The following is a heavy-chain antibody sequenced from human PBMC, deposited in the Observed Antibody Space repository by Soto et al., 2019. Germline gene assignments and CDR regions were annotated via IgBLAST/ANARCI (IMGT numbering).Heavy chain of an antibody. CDR2: IKQDGSEK. CDR3: QVPLNMDV. CDR1: RFTFSSYW. D-gene: IGHD2-2*01. Sequence: GGSLTLSGASSRFTFSSYWMSWVRQAPGKGLEWVANIKQDGSEKYYVDSVKGRFTISRDNAKNSLYLQMNSLRAEDTAVYYCQVPLNMDVWGKGTRVTVSS. V-gene: IGHV3-7*01. J-gene: IGHJ6*03.